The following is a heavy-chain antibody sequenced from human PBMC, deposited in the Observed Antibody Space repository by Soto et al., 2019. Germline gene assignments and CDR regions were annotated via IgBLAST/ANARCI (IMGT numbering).Heavy chain of an antibody. D-gene: IGHD6-25*01. CDR2: ISGSGDSA. J-gene: IGHJ4*02. CDR1: GFTFSIHA. CDR3: AKERSDHRIAAAAIDY. Sequence: PGGSLRLSCAASGFTFSIHAMSWVRQAPGKGLEWVSSISGSGDSAYYADSVKGRFTISRDNSKNTLYLQINSLRAGDTAVYYCAKERSDHRIAAAAIDYWGQGA. V-gene: IGHV3-23*01.